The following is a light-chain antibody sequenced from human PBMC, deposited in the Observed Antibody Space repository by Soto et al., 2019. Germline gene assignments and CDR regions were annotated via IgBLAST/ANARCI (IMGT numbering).Light chain of an antibody. CDR3: QSDDSNSWV. J-gene: IGLJ3*02. V-gene: IGLV6-57*01. Sequence: NFMLTQPHSVSESPGKTVTISCTRSSGSIASNYVQWYQQRPGSSPTTVIYEDNQRPSGVPDRFSGSIDSSSNSASLSISGLKTEDEADYYCQSDDSNSWVFGGGTKLPS. CDR2: EDN. CDR1: SGSIASNY.